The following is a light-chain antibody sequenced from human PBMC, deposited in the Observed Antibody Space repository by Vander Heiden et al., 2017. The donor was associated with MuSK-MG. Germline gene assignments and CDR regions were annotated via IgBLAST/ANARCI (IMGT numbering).Light chain of an antibody. CDR3: QVWDSSSERVV. J-gene: IGLJ2*01. CDR2: YDS. Sequence: SYVLTQPPSVSVAPGKTARITCGGNNIGSKSVHWYQQKPGQAPVLVIYYDSDGPSGIPERFSGSNSGNTATLTISRVEAGDEADYYCQVWDSSSERVVFGGGTKLTVL. V-gene: IGLV3-21*04. CDR1: NIGSKS.